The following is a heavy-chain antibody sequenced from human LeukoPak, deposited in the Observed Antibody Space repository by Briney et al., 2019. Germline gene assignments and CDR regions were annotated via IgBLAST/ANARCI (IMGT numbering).Heavy chain of an antibody. V-gene: IGHV3-21*01. CDR1: GFTFSSYS. J-gene: IGHJ4*02. CDR3: ARDQGLLVVAGRFGY. CDR2: ISSSNSYI. Sequence: GESLRLSCAASGFTFSSYSMNWVRPAPGKGLEWVSSISSSNSYIYNADSVKGRFTISRDNAKNSLYLQMNSLRAEDTAVYYCARDQGLLVVAGRFGYWGQGTLVTVSS. D-gene: IGHD6-19*01.